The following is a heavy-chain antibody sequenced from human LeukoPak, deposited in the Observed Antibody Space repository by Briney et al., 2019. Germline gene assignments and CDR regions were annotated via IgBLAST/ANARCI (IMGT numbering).Heavy chain of an antibody. D-gene: IGHD6-13*01. CDR3: TMAAAGTRREFAY. V-gene: IGHV3-73*01. CDR2: IRSKANNYAT. Sequence: GGSLRLSCAASGFTFSGSIMHWVRQASGKGLGWVGLIRSKANNYATAYAASVKGRFTISRDDSKNTAYLQMNSLKTEDTAVYYCTMAAAGTRREFAYWGQGTLVTVSS. CDR1: GFTFSGSI. J-gene: IGHJ4*02.